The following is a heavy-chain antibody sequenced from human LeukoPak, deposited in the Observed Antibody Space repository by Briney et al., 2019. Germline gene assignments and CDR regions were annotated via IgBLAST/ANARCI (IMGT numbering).Heavy chain of an antibody. D-gene: IGHD2-15*01. CDR1: GGSISSYY. J-gene: IGHJ3*02. Sequence: PSETLSLTCTVSGGSISSYYWSWIRQPPGKGLEWIGSIYYSGNTYYNASLKSRVTISVDTSKNQFSLKLSSVTAADTAVYYCARSMVARHDAFDIWGQGTMVTVSS. V-gene: IGHV4-59*05. CDR3: ARSMVARHDAFDI. CDR2: IYYSGNT.